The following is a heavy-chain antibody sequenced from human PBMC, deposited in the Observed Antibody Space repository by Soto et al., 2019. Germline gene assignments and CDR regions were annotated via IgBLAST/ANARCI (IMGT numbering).Heavy chain of an antibody. CDR1: GYTFSGYF. CDR2: MNPNSGGT. Sequence: QVQLVQSGADVKKPGASVKVSCKTSGYTFSGYFMHWLRQAPGQGLEWMGWMNPNSGGTDYAKNFQGRVTMTWGTSISTAYNELSRLRSDDTAICYCARGYYSSSSRVFDYWGQGTLVTVSS. CDR3: ARGYYSSSSRVFDY. V-gene: IGHV1-2*02. J-gene: IGHJ4*02. D-gene: IGHD6-13*01.